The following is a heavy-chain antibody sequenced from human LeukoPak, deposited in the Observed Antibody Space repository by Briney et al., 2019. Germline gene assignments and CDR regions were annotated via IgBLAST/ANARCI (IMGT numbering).Heavy chain of an antibody. Sequence: KPGGSLRLSXKGSGYSFTSYWIGWVRQMPGKGLEWMGIIYPGDSDTRYSPSFQGQVTISADKSISTAYLQWSGLKASDTAMYYCATDLYGDSFDYWGQGTLVTVSS. D-gene: IGHD4-17*01. J-gene: IGHJ4*02. CDR1: GYSFTSYW. CDR2: IYPGDSDT. V-gene: IGHV5-51*01. CDR3: ATDLYGDSFDY.